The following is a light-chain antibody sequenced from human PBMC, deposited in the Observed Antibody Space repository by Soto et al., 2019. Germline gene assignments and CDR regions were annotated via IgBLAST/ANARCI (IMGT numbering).Light chain of an antibody. CDR3: QGSYRTPR. V-gene: IGKV1-39*01. Sequence: DIQMTQSPSSLSASVGDRVTITCRASQSISSSLNWYQQRPGKAPKLLIFAASSLQSGVPSRFSGSGSGTDFTLTISSLQPEDFATYYCQGSYRTPRFGGGTKVEIK. J-gene: IGKJ4*01. CDR1: QSISSS. CDR2: AAS.